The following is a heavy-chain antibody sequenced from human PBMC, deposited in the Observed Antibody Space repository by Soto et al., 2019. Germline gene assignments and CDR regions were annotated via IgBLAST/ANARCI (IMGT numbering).Heavy chain of an antibody. V-gene: IGHV2-5*01. CDR2: IYWNDDK. D-gene: IGHD3-3*01. J-gene: IGHJ5*02. Sequence: QITLKESGPTLVKPTQTLTLTCTFSGFSLSTSGVGVGWIRQPPGKALEWLALIYWNDDKRYSPSLKSRLTITKDTSKNQVVLTMTNMDPVDTATYYCALQRITIFGRWFDPWGQGTLVTVSS. CDR3: ALQRITIFGRWFDP. CDR1: GFSLSTSGVG.